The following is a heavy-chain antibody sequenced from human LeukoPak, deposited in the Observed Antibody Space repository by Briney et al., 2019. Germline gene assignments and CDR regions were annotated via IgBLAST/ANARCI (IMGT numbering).Heavy chain of an antibody. CDR2: INPNSGGT. J-gene: IGHJ3*02. CDR3: ARGGRGSGSGWFFDI. CDR1: GYTFTGYY. Sequence: ASVKVSCKASGYTFTGYYMHWVRQAPGQGLEWMGWINPNSGGTNYAQKFQGRVTMTRDTSISTAYMELSRLRSDDTAVYYCARGGRGSGSGWFFDIWGQGTMVTVSS. D-gene: IGHD6-19*01. V-gene: IGHV1-2*02.